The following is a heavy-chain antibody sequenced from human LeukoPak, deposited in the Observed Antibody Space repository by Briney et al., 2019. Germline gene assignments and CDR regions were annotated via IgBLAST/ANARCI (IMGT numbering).Heavy chain of an antibody. CDR1: GFAFDDYG. Sequence: PGGSLRLSCAASGFAFDDYGMHWVRQAPGKGLEWVSLISGGRTYYADSVKGRFTISRDNSKNSLYLQMNNLRTEDTAFYYCASEIRTGYWGQGTLVTASS. J-gene: IGHJ4*02. V-gene: IGHV3-43*02. CDR3: ASEIRTGY. CDR2: ISGGRT. D-gene: IGHD3/OR15-3a*01.